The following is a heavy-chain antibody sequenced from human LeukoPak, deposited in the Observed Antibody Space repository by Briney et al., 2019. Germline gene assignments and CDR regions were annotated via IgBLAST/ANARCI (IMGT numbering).Heavy chain of an antibody. Sequence: GASVKVSCKAFGYTFTSYGFSWVRQAPGKGLEWMGWISGYNGNTNYAQKFQGRVTMTTDTSTSTAYLELRSLTSDDTAVYYCARVPPVLIGDPFDIWGQGTMISVSA. CDR1: GYTFTSYG. J-gene: IGHJ3*02. CDR2: ISGYNGNT. V-gene: IGHV1-18*01. D-gene: IGHD3-22*01. CDR3: ARVPPVLIGDPFDI.